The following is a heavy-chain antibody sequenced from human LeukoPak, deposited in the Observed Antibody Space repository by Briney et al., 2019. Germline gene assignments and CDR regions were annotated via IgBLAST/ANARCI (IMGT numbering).Heavy chain of an antibody. CDR3: ARDLRL. CDR1: GFTFSSFS. J-gene: IGHJ4*02. V-gene: IGHV3-21*01. Sequence: GGSLRLSCAASGFTFSSFSMNWVRQAPGKGLEWVSSITSSSNYIYYASSVRGRFTISRDNAKDSLYLQMNSLRAEDTAVYYCARDLRLWGQGTLVTVSS. CDR2: ITSSSNYI.